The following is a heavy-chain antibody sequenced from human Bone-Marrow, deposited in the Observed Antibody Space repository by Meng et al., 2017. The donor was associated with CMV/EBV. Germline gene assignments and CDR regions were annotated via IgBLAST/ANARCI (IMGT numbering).Heavy chain of an antibody. V-gene: IGHV3-66*02. D-gene: IGHD1-1*01. Sequence: GESLKISCAASGFTFSNAWMSWVRQAPGKGLEWVSVIYTGGSTYYADSVKGRFTISRDNSKNTLFLQMNSLRTEDTAVYYCASFVSNPYNRFDYWGQGTLVTVSS. CDR1: GFTFSNAW. J-gene: IGHJ4*02. CDR3: ASFVSNPYNRFDY. CDR2: IYTGGST.